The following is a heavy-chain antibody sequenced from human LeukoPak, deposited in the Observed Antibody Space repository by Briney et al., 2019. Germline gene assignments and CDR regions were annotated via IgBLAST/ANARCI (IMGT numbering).Heavy chain of an antibody. CDR3: VRDLWELSY. CDR2: ISDSGDSI. J-gene: IGHJ4*02. CDR1: GFTFSSYR. V-gene: IGHV3-48*02. D-gene: IGHD1-26*01. Sequence: GGSLRLSCEASGFTFSSYRMNWVRQAPGKGLEWVSYISDSGDSIYYTDSVKGRFTISRDNAKNSLYLQMNSLRDEDTAVYYCVRDLWELSYWGKGILVTVSS.